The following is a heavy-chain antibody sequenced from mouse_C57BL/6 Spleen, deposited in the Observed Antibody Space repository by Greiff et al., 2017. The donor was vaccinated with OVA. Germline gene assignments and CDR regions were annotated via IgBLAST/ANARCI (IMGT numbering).Heavy chain of an antibody. CDR3: AVDDYDAYAMDY. D-gene: IGHD2-4*01. V-gene: IGHV1-81*01. J-gene: IGHJ4*01. CDR1: GYTFTSYG. Sequence: VQLQQSGAELARPGASVKLSCKASGYTFTSYGISWVKQRTGQGLEWIGEIYPRSGNTYYNEKFKGKATLTADKSSSTAYMELRSLTSEDAAVYFCAVDDYDAYAMDYWGQGTSVTVSS. CDR2: IYPRSGNT.